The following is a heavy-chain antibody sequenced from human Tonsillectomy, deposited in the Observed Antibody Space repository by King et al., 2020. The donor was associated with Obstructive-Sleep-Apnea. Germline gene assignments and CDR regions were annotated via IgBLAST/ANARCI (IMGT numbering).Heavy chain of an antibody. CDR3: ARLHTGRFDP. CDR2: VYYSGST. CDR1: GDSLSSYY. D-gene: IGHD5-18*01. Sequence: QLQESGPGLVRPSETLSLTCTVSGDSLSSYYWSWIRPPPGKGLEWIGYVYYSGSTNITPSLKSRVTMSADTTKNQFSLKLSSVTAADTAIYYCARLHTGRFDPWGQGTLVTVSS. J-gene: IGHJ5*02. V-gene: IGHV4-59*08.